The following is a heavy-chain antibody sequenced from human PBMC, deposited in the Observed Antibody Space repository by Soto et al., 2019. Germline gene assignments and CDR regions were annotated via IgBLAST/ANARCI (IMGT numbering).Heavy chain of an antibody. CDR1: GFTFTSSA. Sequence: SVKVSCKASGFTFTSSAVQWVRQARGQRLEWIGWIVVGSGNTNYAQKFQEGVTITRDMSTSTAYMELSSLRSEDTAVYYCAAETAAASYGMDVWGQGTTVTVSS. CDR3: AAETAAASYGMDV. D-gene: IGHD6-13*01. V-gene: IGHV1-58*01. J-gene: IGHJ6*02. CDR2: IVVGSGNT.